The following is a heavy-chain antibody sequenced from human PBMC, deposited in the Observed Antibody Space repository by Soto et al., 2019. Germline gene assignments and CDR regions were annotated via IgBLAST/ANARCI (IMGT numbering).Heavy chain of an antibody. CDR2: IKQDGSEK. CDR1: GFTFSSYW. CDR3: ARVVGDYNYYYNSYMEV. Sequence: EVQLVESGGGLVQPGGSLRLSCAASGFTFSSYWRSWVRQAPGKGLEWVANIKQDGSEKYYVDSVKGRFTISRDNAKNSLYLQMNSLRAEDTAVYYCARVVGDYNYYYNSYMEVWGKGTTVTVSS. V-gene: IGHV3-7*01. J-gene: IGHJ6*03. D-gene: IGHD4-17*01.